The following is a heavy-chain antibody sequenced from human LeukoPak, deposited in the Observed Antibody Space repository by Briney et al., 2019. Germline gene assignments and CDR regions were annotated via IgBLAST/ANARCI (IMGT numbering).Heavy chain of an antibody. CDR1: GFTFSSYG. J-gene: IGHJ5*02. V-gene: IGHV3-33*01. CDR3: ARDQEGEHWFDP. D-gene: IGHD1-26*01. Sequence: PGRSLRLSCAASGFTFSSYGMHWVRQAPGKGLEWVAVIWYDGSNKYYADSVKGRFTISRDNSKNTLYLQMNSLRAEDTAVYYCARDQEGEHWFDPWGQGTLVTVSS. CDR2: IWYDGSNK.